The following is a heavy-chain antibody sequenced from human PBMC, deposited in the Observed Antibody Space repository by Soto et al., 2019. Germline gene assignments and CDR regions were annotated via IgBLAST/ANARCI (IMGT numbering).Heavy chain of an antibody. CDR3: AKRRGAGGHFAY. D-gene: IGHD2-15*01. V-gene: IGHV3-23*01. CDR2: VSIGGST. Sequence: DVQLLESGGGLVQPEGSLRLSCAASGFTFSSYAMGWVRQGPGKGLEWVAVVSIGGSTHYAASVRGRFTISRDNSKNTLSLQMNSLTAEDTAVYFCAKRRGAGGHFAYWGQGALVTVSS. CDR1: GFTFSSYA. J-gene: IGHJ4*02.